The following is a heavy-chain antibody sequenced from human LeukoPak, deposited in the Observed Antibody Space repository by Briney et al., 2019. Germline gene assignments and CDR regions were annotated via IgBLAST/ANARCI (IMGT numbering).Heavy chain of an antibody. D-gene: IGHD6-19*01. CDR2: TSYDGNYE. CDR1: GFTLSSYG. V-gene: IGHV3-30*03. J-gene: IGHJ4*02. Sequence: GGSLRLSCEASGFTLSSYGMHWVRQAPGKGLEWVAVTSYDGNYEDCADSVKGRFTISRDTSKNTLYLQMDSLRGEDTAVYYCARTRTTGWYYFAYWGQGTLVTVSS. CDR3: ARTRTTGWYYFAY.